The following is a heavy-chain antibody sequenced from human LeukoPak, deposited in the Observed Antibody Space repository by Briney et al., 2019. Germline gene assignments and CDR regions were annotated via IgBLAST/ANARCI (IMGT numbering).Heavy chain of an antibody. J-gene: IGHJ3*02. CDR2: TYYGSKWYN. Sequence: SQTLSLTCAISGDSVSSNSAAWNWIRQSPSRGLEWLGRTYYGSKWYNDYAVSVKSRITINPDTSKNQFSLQLNSVTPEDTAVYYCAREDVGQWLVVCSRSDAFDIWGQGTMVTVSS. CDR3: AREDVGQWLVVCSRSDAFDI. D-gene: IGHD6-19*01. CDR1: GDSVSSNSAA. V-gene: IGHV6-1*01.